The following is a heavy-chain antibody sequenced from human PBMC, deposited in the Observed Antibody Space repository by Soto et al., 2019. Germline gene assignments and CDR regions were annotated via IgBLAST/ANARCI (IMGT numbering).Heavy chain of an antibody. CDR1: GFTFSDHY. Sequence: EVQLVESGGGLVQPGGSLRLSCAASGFTFSDHYMDWVRQPPGKGLEWVGRIRKKANSYTTEYAASVKGRFTISRDDSKSSLDLQMNSLKTEDTAVYYCARVVIVATSYYFDYWGQGTLVTVSS. D-gene: IGHD5-12*01. CDR3: ARVVIVATSYYFDY. CDR2: IRKKANSYTT. J-gene: IGHJ4*02. V-gene: IGHV3-72*01.